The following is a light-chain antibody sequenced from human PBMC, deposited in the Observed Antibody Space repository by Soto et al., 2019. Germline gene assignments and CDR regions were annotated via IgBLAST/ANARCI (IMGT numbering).Light chain of an antibody. V-gene: IGLV1-44*01. J-gene: IGLJ1*01. CDR1: SSNIGSNT. Sequence: QSVLTQPPSASGTPGQRVTISCSGSSSNIGSNTVNWYQQPPGTAPKLLIYSNKQRPSGVPDRFSGSKSGTSASLAISGPQSEDEADYYCAAWDDSLNGYVFGTGTKVTVL. CDR3: AAWDDSLNGYV. CDR2: SNK.